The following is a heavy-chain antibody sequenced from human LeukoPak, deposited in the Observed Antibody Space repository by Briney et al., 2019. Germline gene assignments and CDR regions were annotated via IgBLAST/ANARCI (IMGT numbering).Heavy chain of an antibody. V-gene: IGHV3-64D*06. J-gene: IGHJ3*02. CDR2: ISSNGGTT. Sequence: GGSLRHSCSASGFTFSTYATHWVRQAPGKGLEYVSGISSNGGTTYYADSVKGRFTTSRDNSKNTLFLQMSSLRAEDTAVYYCVKDHDWGAFHIWGQGTMVTVSS. CDR3: VKDHDWGAFHI. D-gene: IGHD7-27*01. CDR1: GFTFSTYA.